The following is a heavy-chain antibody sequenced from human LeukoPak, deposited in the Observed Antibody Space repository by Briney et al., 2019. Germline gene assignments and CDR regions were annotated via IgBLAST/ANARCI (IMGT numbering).Heavy chain of an antibody. V-gene: IGHV3-30*02. CDR3: ASYCSSTSCPWVDAFDI. D-gene: IGHD2-2*01. J-gene: IGHJ3*02. CDR2: IRYDGSNK. CDR1: GFTFSSYG. Sequence: PGGSLRLSCAASGFTFSSYGMHWVRQAPGKGLEWVAFIRYDGSNKYYADSVKGRFTISRDNSKNTLYLQMNSLRAEDTAVYYCASYCSSTSCPWVDAFDIWGQGTMVTVSS.